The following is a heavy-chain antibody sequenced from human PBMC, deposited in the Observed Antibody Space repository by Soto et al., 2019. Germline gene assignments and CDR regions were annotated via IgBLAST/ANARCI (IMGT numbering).Heavy chain of an antibody. Sequence: SETLSLTCTVSGGSISSSSYYWDWIRQPPGKGLEWIGSIYYSGSTYYNPSLKSRVTISVDTSKNQFSLKLSSVTAADTAVYHCARRRQLVAALDYWGQGTLVTVSS. CDR3: ARRRQLVAALDY. J-gene: IGHJ4*02. D-gene: IGHD2-15*01. CDR1: GGSISSSSYY. CDR2: IYYSGST. V-gene: IGHV4-39*01.